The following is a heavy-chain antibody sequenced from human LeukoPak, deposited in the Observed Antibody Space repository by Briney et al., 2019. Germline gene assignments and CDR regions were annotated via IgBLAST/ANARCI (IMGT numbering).Heavy chain of an antibody. J-gene: IGHJ4*02. D-gene: IGHD3-22*01. CDR3: ARGRGYYDSSGYYYEMYYFDY. CDR1: GFTFRSYT. V-gene: IGHV3-21*01. Sequence: GGSLRLSCAAFGFTFRSYTMNWVRQAPGKGLEWVSSISSSSRYIYYADSVKGRFTISRDNAKNSLYLQMNSLRAEDTAVYYCARGRGYYDSSGYYYEMYYFDYWGQGTLVTVSS. CDR2: ISSSSRYI.